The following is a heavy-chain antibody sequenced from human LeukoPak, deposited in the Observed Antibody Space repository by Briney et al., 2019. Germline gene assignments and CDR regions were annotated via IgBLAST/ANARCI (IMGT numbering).Heavy chain of an antibody. Sequence: GGSLRLSCAASGFTVSSNYMSWVRQAPGKGLEWVSVIYSGGSTYYADSVKGRFTISRDISRSTLSLQMDSLRAEDTAVYYCYTDIVTVPAPDYWGQGALVTVSS. J-gene: IGHJ4*02. CDR2: IYSGGST. D-gene: IGHD2-15*01. V-gene: IGHV3-53*05. CDR1: GFTVSSNY. CDR3: YTDIVTVPAPDY.